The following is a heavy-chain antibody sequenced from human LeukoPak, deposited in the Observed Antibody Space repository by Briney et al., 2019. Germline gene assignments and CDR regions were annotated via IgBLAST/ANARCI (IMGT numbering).Heavy chain of an antibody. D-gene: IGHD5-12*01. CDR2: ISSSSSYT. CDR3: ARDLWANSGCLDY. CDR1: GFTFSDYY. Sequence: GGSLRLSCAASGFTFSDYYMSWIRQAPGKGLEWVSYISSSSSYTNYADSVKGRFTISRDNAKNSLYLQMNSLRAEDTAVYYCARDLWANSGCLDYWGQGTLVTVSS. J-gene: IGHJ4*02. V-gene: IGHV3-11*05.